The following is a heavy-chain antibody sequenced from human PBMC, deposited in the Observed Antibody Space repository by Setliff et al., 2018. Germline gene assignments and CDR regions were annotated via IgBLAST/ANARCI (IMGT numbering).Heavy chain of an antibody. Sequence: SCKASGYTFTSYAMHWVRQAPGKGLEWVAVISYDGSNKYYADSVKGRFTTSRDNSKNTLYLQMNSLRAEDTAVYYGARDLKFFGVGPLHIDYWGQGTLVTVSS. V-gene: IGHV3-30*04. J-gene: IGHJ4*02. CDR3: ARDLKFFGVGPLHIDY. D-gene: IGHD3-3*01. CDR1: GYTFTSYA. CDR2: ISYDGSNK.